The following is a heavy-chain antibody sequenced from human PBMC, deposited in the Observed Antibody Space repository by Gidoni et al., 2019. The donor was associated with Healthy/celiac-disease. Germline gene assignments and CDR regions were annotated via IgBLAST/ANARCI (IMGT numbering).Heavy chain of an antibody. CDR3: NGILTGYYLYRRRGDDY. CDR2: IRSKAYGGTT. V-gene: IGHV3-49*05. J-gene: IGHJ4*02. D-gene: IGHD3-9*01. Sequence: EVQLVESGGGLVKPGRSLRLSCTASGFTFGDYAMSWFRQAPGKGLEWVGFIRSKAYGGTTEYAASVKGRFTISRDDSKSIAYLQMNSLKTEDTAVYYCNGILTGYYLYRRRGDDYWGQGTLVTVSS. CDR1: GFTFGDYA.